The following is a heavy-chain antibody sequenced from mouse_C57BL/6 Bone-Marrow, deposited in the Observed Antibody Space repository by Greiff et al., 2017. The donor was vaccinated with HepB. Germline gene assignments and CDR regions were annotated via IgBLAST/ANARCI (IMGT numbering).Heavy chain of an antibody. CDR1: GFTFSSYA. V-gene: IGHV5-9-1*02. D-gene: IGHD1-1*01. Sequence: DVHLVESGEGLVKPGGSLKLSCAASGFTFSSYAMSWVRQTPEKRLEWVAYISSGGDYIYYADTVKGRFTISRDNARNTLYLQMSSLKSEDTAMYYCTLITTVVAMDYWGQGTSVTVSS. J-gene: IGHJ4*01. CDR3: TLITTVVAMDY. CDR2: ISSGGDYI.